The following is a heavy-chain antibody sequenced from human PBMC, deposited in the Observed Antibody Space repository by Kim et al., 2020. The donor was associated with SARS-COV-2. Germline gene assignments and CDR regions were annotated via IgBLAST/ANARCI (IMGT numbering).Heavy chain of an antibody. V-gene: IGHV1-69*13. CDR2: IIPIFGTA. CDR3: ARDGAAAGTERWDAFDI. Sequence: SVKVSCKASGGTFSSYAISWVRQAPGQGLEWMGGIIPIFGTANYAQKFQGTVTITADESTSTAYMELSSLRSEDTAVYYCARDGAAAGTERWDAFDIWGQGTMVTVSS. J-gene: IGHJ3*02. D-gene: IGHD6-13*01. CDR1: GGTFSSYA.